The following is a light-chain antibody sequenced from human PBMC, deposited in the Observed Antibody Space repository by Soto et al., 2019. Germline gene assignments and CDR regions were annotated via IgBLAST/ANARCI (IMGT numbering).Light chain of an antibody. CDR3: QQYGSSPRT. CDR2: AVS. J-gene: IGKJ1*01. CDR1: QSVSSNY. V-gene: IGKV3-20*01. Sequence: EIVFTQSPGTLSLSPGERATLSCRASQSVSSNYLAWYQQKPGQAPRPLIYAVSSRATGIPDRFSGSGSGTDFTLTISRLEPEDFAVYYCQQYGSSPRTFGQGTKV.